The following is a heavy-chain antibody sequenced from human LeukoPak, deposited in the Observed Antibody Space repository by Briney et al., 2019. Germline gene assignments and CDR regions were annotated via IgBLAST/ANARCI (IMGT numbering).Heavy chain of an antibody. J-gene: IGHJ3*02. CDR3: ARGRSNYYESSRAFDI. CDR1: GGSISSYY. D-gene: IGHD3-22*01. V-gene: IGHV4-34*01. Sequence: SETLSLTCTVSGGSISSYYWSWIRQPPGKGLEWIGEVNHSGSTNYNPSLKSRVTISVDTSKNQFSLKLSSVTAADTAVYYCARGRSNYYESSRAFDIWGQGTMVTVSS. CDR2: VNHSGST.